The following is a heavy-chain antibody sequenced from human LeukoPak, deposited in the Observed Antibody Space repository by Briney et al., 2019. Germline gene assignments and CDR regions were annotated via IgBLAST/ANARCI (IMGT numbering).Heavy chain of an antibody. D-gene: IGHD6-13*01. CDR3: ARCRSILLGYSSSWYQAFYFDY. CDR1: GGSLSGYY. CDR2: INHSGST. Sequence: GSLRLSCAVCGGSLSGYYWSWIRQPPGKGLEWIGEINHSGSTNHNPSLKSRVTISVDTSKNQFSLKLSSVNAADTAVYYCARCRSILLGYSSSWYQAFYFDYWGQGTLVTVSS. J-gene: IGHJ4*02. V-gene: IGHV4-34*01.